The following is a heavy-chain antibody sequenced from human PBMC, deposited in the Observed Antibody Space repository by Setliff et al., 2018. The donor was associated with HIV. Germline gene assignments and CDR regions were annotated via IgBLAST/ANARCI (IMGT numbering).Heavy chain of an antibody. D-gene: IGHD3-10*01. Sequence: GSLRLSCAASGITFSRSAMSWVRQAPGKGLEWVSGISGSGDDTYYADSVEGRFTISRHSSKNTLYLQMNSLRTEDTAVYYCARDRTHYYSGSESRPRHYYYMDVWGKGTTVTVSS. J-gene: IGHJ6*03. V-gene: IGHV3-23*01. CDR2: ISGSGDDT. CDR1: GITFSRSA. CDR3: ARDRTHYYSGSESRPRHYYYMDV.